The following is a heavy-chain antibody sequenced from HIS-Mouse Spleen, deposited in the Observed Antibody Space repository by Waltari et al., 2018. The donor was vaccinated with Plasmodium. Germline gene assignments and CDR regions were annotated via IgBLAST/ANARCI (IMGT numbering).Heavy chain of an antibody. CDR2: INPNSGGT. J-gene: IGHJ1*01. V-gene: IGHV1-2*02. D-gene: IGHD6-13*01. CDR3: ARVLGYKAAAGTFVEYFQH. CDR1: GYTFTGYY. Sequence: QVQLVQSGAEVKKPGASVKVSCKASGYTFTGYYMPALRQARGKGLEWMGWINPNSGGTNYAQKFQGRVTMTRDTSISTAYMELSRLRSDDTAVYYCARVLGYKAAAGTFVEYFQHWGQGTLVTVSS.